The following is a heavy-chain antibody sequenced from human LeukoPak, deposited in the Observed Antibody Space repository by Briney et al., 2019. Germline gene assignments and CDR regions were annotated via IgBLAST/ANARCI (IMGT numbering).Heavy chain of an antibody. Sequence: GGSLRLSCAASGFTFSSYSMNWVRQAPGKGLEWVSSISSSYIYYADSVKGRFTISRDNAKNSLYLQMNSLRAEDTAVYYCAREITANGMDVWGQGTTVTVSS. V-gene: IGHV3-21*01. D-gene: IGHD3-10*01. CDR3: AREITANGMDV. CDR1: GFTFSSYS. J-gene: IGHJ6*02. CDR2: ISSSYI.